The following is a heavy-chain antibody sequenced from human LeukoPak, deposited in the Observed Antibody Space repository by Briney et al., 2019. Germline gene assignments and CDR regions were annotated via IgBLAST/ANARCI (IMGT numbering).Heavy chain of an antibody. CDR3: ARGGVRGVIYFDY. V-gene: IGHV1-2*02. Sequence: ASVKVSCKASAYTFTGYYTHWVRQAPGQGLEWMGWINPNSGGTNYAQKFQGRVTMTRDTSISTAYMELSRLRSDDTAVYYCARGGVRGVIYFDYWGQGTLVTVSS. CDR2: INPNSGGT. CDR1: AYTFTGYY. J-gene: IGHJ4*02. D-gene: IGHD3-10*01.